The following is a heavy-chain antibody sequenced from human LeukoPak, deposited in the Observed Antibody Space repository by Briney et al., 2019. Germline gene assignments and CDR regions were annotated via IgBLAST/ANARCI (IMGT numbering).Heavy chain of an antibody. Sequence: PGGSLRLSCAASGFSFSRYYMRWVRHTPGKALEWISYIPTSGISVQYADSVRGRFTASRDDAKNSLHLQMDSLRVEDTAVYYCTRAVGLGPGAHFDQWGQGALVIVSS. V-gene: IGHV3-11*01. CDR3: TRAVGLGPGAHFDQ. CDR1: GFSFSRYY. CDR2: IPTSGISV. J-gene: IGHJ4*02. D-gene: IGHD1-26*01.